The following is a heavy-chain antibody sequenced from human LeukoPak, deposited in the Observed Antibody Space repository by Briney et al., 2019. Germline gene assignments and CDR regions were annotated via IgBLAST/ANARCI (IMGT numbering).Heavy chain of an antibody. CDR1: GGSISSSSYY. J-gene: IGHJ4*02. V-gene: IGHV4-39*07. CDR3: ARTCGERRRYSSGWYGY. CDR2: IYYSGST. Sequence: KPSETLSLTCTVSGGSISSSSYYWGWIRQPPGKGLEWIGSIYYSGSTYYNPSLKSRVTISVDTSKNQFSLKLSSVTAADTAVYYCARTCGERRRYSSGWYGYWGQGTLVTVSS. D-gene: IGHD6-19*01.